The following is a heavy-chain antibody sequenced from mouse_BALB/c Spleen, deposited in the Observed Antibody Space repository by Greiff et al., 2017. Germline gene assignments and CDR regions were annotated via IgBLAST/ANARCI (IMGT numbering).Heavy chain of an antibody. CDR3: AIPFYYYGSSSTY. CDR1: GFTFSSYA. V-gene: IGHV5-9-4*01. Sequence: EVQLQQSGGGLVKPGGSLKLSCAASGFTFSSYAMSWVRQSPEKRLEWVAEISSGGSYTYYPDTVTGRFTISRDNAKNTLYLEMSSLRSEDTAMYYCAIPFYYYGSSSTYWGQGTLVTVSA. D-gene: IGHD1-1*01. CDR2: ISSGGSYT. J-gene: IGHJ3*01.